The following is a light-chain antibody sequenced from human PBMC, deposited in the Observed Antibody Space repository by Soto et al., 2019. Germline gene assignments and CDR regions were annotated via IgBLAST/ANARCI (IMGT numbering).Light chain of an antibody. CDR1: QTLSSRH. CDR3: QQRSDWPPGT. V-gene: IGKV3D-20*02. Sequence: VLTQSPGPLSLSPGERATLSCKSSQTLSSRHLAWYQQKPGQAPRLLIYGSSSRATDIPDRFSGSGSGTDFTLTISTMEPDDFSIYYCQQRSDWPPGTFNQGTRLEIK. CDR2: GSS. J-gene: IGKJ5*01.